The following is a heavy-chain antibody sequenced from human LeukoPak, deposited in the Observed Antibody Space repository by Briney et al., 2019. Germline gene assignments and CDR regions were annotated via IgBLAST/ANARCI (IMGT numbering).Heavy chain of an antibody. CDR2: ISYDGSNK. Sequence: RGGSLRLSCAASGFTFSSYTMHWVRQAPGKGLEWVAVISYDGSNKYYADSVKGRFTISRDNSKNTLYLHMNSLRAEDTAVYYCARDEFVVGRDGYNYLPPSTFDYWGQGTLVTVSS. J-gene: IGHJ4*02. D-gene: IGHD5-24*01. CDR3: ARDEFVVGRDGYNYLPPSTFDY. CDR1: GFTFSSYT. V-gene: IGHV3-30*04.